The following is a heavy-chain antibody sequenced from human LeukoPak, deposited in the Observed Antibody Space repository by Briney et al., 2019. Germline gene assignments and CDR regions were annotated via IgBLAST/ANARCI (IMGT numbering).Heavy chain of an antibody. Sequence: SETLSLTCTVSGDSISSYYWTWIRQPPGKGLEWIGYIYYSGSTNYNPSFKSRVTISVDTSKNQFSLKLRSVTAADTAVYYCARRDILTGGMDVWGQGTTITVSS. D-gene: IGHD3-9*01. V-gene: IGHV4-59*08. J-gene: IGHJ6*02. CDR1: GDSISSYY. CDR3: ARRDILTGGMDV. CDR2: IYYSGST.